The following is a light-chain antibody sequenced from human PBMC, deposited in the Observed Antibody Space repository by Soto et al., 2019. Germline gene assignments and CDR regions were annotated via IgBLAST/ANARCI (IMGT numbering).Light chain of an antibody. CDR2: AAS. CDR3: QQYYTTGGT. CDR1: QGISSY. Sequence: AIRMTQSPSSFSASTGDRVTITCRASQGISSYLAWYQQKPGKAPKLLIYAASTLQSGVPSRFSGSGSGTDFTLTISCLQSEDFATYYCQQYYTTGGTFGQGTKLEIK. J-gene: IGKJ2*01. V-gene: IGKV1-8*01.